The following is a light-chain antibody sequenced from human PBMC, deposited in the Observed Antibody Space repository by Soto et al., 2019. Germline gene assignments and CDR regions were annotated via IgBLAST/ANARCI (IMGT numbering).Light chain of an antibody. CDR2: VGS. V-gene: IGKV2-28*01. CDR1: QSLLHSDGHNS. CDR3: MQALQTPPT. J-gene: IGKJ1*01. Sequence: DIVMTQSPLSLPVTPGEPASISCRSSQSLLHSDGHNSLDWYVQKPGQSPQLLTYVGSNRASGVPDRLSGSGSGTDFTLKISTVEDEDVGVYYCMQALQTPPTFGQWTKVEVK.